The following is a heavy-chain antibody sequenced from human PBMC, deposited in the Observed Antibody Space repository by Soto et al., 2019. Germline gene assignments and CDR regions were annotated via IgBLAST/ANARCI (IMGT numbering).Heavy chain of an antibody. Sequence: EVQLVESGGGLVQPGGSLRLSCAASGFTFSSYWMSWVRQAPGKGLEWVANIKQDGSEKYYVDSVKGRFTISRDNAKNSLYLQMNSLRAEDTAVYYCARVLRGSGSYYTLHPYYYYGMDVWGQGTTVTVSS. V-gene: IGHV3-7*01. J-gene: IGHJ6*02. CDR3: ARVLRGSGSYYTLHPYYYYGMDV. D-gene: IGHD3-10*01. CDR1: GFTFSSYW. CDR2: IKQDGSEK.